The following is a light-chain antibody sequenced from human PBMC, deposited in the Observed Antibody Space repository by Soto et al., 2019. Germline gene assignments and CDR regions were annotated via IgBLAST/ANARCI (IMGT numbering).Light chain of an antibody. Sequence: EMVLTQAAATRPLSLEEKATLSCRASQSVSTYLAWYQQRPGQAPRLLIYDASYRATDIPPRFSGSGSGTDFTLTISSLEPEDFAVYYCQQRRSWPPTITFGQGTRLEFK. CDR2: DAS. J-gene: IGKJ5*01. CDR3: QQRRSWPPTIT. CDR1: QSVSTY. V-gene: IGKV3-11*01.